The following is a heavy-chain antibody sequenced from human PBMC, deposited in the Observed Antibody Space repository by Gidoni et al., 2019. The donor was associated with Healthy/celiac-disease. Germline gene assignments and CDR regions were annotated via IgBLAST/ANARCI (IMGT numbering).Heavy chain of an antibody. J-gene: IGHJ6*02. V-gene: IGHV3-74*01. Sequence: EVQLVESGGGLVQPGGSLRLSCAASGFPFSSYWMHWVRQAPGKGLVWVSRINRDGSSTSYADSVKGRFTISRDNAKNTLYLQMNSLRAEDTAVYYCARDQGGQGVITLEYYYYYGMDVWGQGTTVTVSS. CDR1: GFPFSSYW. D-gene: IGHD3-10*01. CDR3: ARDQGGQGVITLEYYYYYGMDV. CDR2: INRDGSST.